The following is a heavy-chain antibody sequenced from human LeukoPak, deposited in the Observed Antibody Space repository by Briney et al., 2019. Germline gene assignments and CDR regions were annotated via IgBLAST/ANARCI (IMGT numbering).Heavy chain of an antibody. CDR2: IHDNGDS. CDR3: ARAPSGCGGTCPSDH. CDR1: GGSISNYF. D-gene: IGHD2-15*01. V-gene: IGHV4-4*07. J-gene: IGHJ4*02. Sequence: SETLSLTCTVSGGSISNYFWSWIRQPAGKGLEWIGRIHDNGDSNHNLSLKSRVTMSLDTSRNQVSLKLASVTAADTAIYYCARAPSGCGGTCPSDHWGPGTQATVSS.